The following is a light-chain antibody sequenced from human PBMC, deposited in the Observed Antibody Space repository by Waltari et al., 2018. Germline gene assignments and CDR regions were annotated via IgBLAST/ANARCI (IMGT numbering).Light chain of an antibody. Sequence: QSALTQPASVSGSPGQSITISCTGTSSDVGRYNYVAWYQQPPAKAPKLIIFDVRDRPSGVSYRFSGSKSGNTASLTISGLQAEDEADYYCSSYTTTTDVVFGGGTKVTVL. CDR2: DVR. V-gene: IGLV2-14*03. J-gene: IGLJ2*01. CDR3: SSYTTTTDVV. CDR1: SSDVGRYNY.